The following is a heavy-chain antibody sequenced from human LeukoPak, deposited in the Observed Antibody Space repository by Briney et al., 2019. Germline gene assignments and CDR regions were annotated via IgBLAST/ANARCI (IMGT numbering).Heavy chain of an antibody. CDR2: IGWNSGGI. CDR1: GFTLDDYA. J-gene: IGHJ4*02. D-gene: IGHD6-13*01. CDR3: VKVTAAGFVDH. V-gene: IGHV3-9*01. Sequence: PGRSLRLSCAASGFTLDDYAMHWVRQAPGEGLEWVSGIGWNSGGIVYADSVKGRFTTSRDNAKKSLYLQMNSLGAEDTALYYCVKVTAAGFVDHWGQGTLVTVSS.